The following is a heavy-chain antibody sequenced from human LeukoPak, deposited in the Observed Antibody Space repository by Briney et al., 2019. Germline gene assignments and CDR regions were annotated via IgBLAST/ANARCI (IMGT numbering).Heavy chain of an antibody. J-gene: IGHJ4*02. CDR1: GFTFSSYA. V-gene: IGHV3-30-3*01. CDR2: ISYDGSNK. CDR3: ARVFWETVNTGYYSDF. Sequence: PGGSLRLSCAASGFTFSSYAMHWVRQAPGKGLEWVAVISYDGSNKYYADSVRGRFTISRDNANNALHLQMNSLRAEDTAVYYCARVFWETVNTGYYSDFWGQGTLVTVSS. D-gene: IGHD3-22*01.